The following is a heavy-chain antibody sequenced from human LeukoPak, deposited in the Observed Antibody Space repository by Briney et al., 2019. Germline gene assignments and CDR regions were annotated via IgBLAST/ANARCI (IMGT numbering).Heavy chain of an antibody. J-gene: IGHJ3*02. CDR2: ISSSSSYI. CDR3: ARSRRDGDYLLNAFDI. Sequence: NPGGSLRLSCAASGFIVSSYEMKWVRQAPGKGLEWVSSISSSSSYIYYADSVKGRFTSSRDNARNSLYLQMNSLRAEDTAVYYCARSRRDGDYLLNAFDIWGQGTMVTVSS. V-gene: IGHV3-21*01. CDR1: GFIVSSYE. D-gene: IGHD4-17*01.